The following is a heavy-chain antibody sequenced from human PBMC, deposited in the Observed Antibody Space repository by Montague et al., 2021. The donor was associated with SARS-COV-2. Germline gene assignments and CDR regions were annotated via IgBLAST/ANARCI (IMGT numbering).Heavy chain of an antibody. CDR1: GGSISSSSYY. Sequence: SETLSLTCTVSGGSISSSSYYWGWIRQPPGKGLEWIGSIYYSGSTXYNPSVKSRVTISVDTSKNQFSLKLSSVTAADTAVYYCARQDDILTGYYYYGMDVWGQGTTVTVSS. CDR2: IYYSGST. J-gene: IGHJ6*02. CDR3: ARQDDILTGYYYYGMDV. V-gene: IGHV4-39*01. D-gene: IGHD3-9*01.